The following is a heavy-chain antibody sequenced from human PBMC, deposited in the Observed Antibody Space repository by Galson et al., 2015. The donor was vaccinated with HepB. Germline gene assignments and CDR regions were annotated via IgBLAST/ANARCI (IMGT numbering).Heavy chain of an antibody. V-gene: IGHV4-4*02. CDR1: GGSISSSNW. Sequence: SETLSLTCAVSGGSISSSNWWSWVRQPPGKGLEWIGEIYHSGSTNYNPSLKSRVTISVDKSKNQFSLKLSSVTAADTAVYYCARDATEGLYSSSSGAFDIWGQGTMVTVSS. CDR3: ARDATEGLYSSSSGAFDI. D-gene: IGHD6-6*01. CDR2: IYHSGST. J-gene: IGHJ3*02.